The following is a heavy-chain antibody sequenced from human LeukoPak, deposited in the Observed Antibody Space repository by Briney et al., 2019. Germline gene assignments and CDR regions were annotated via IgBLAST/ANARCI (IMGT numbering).Heavy chain of an antibody. J-gene: IGHJ4*02. Sequence: PSETLSLTCTVSGGSMSSAYWSWIGQPPGKGLEWIGCISYSGSTNYNPSLKSRVTIPVDTSKNQFSLKLSSVTAADTAVYYCARGVRWPQLCYFDYWGQGTLVTVPS. CDR3: ARGVRWPQLCYFDY. CDR2: ISYSGST. D-gene: IGHD5-24*01. V-gene: IGHV4-59*01. CDR1: GGSMSSAY.